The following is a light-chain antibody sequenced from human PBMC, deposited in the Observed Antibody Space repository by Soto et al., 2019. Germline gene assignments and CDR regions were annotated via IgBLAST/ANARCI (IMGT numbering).Light chain of an antibody. Sequence: QSALTQPRSVSGSPGQSVTISCTGTSSDVGGYNFVSWYQQYPGTVPKLIIYDVSQRPSGVPDRFSASKSDNTASLTISGLQAEDEADYYCCSYAGSYTLFGGGTKLTVL. CDR3: CSYAGSYTL. V-gene: IGLV2-11*01. CDR1: SSDVGGYNF. CDR2: DVS. J-gene: IGLJ2*01.